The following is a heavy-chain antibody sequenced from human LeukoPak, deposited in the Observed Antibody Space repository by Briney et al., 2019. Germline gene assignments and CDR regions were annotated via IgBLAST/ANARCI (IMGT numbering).Heavy chain of an antibody. D-gene: IGHD3-3*01. CDR2: IRFDGNDK. CDR1: GFIFSSYG. Sequence: GGSLRLSCAASGFIFSSYGMHWVRQAPDKGLEWVAFIRFDGNDKYYTDSVKGRFTISRDNSKNTLYLQMNSLRAEDTAVYYCAKVPLLRFLEWLFDYWGQGTLVTVSS. CDR3: AKVPLLRFLEWLFDY. V-gene: IGHV3-30*02. J-gene: IGHJ4*02.